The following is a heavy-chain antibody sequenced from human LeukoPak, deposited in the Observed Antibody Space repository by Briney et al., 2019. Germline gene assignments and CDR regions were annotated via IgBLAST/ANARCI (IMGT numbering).Heavy chain of an antibody. CDR3: ARVALGGITIFGVVTTRHAFDY. V-gene: IGHV4-34*01. J-gene: IGHJ4*02. D-gene: IGHD3-3*01. CDR2: INHSGST. CDR1: GGSFSGYY. Sequence: PSETLSLTCAGYGGSFSGYYWSWIRQPPGKGLEWIGEINHSGSTNYNPSLKSRVTISVDTSKNPFSLKLSSVTAADTAVYYCARVALGGITIFGVVTTRHAFDYWGQGTLGTVSS.